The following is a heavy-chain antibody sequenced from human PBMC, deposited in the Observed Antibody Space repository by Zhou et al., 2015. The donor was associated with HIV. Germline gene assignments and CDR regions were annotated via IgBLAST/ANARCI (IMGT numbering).Heavy chain of an antibody. J-gene: IGHJ4*02. CDR1: GGTFSSYA. Sequence: QVQLVQSGAEVKKPGSSVKVSCKASGGTFSSYAISWVRQAPGQGLEWMGGIIPIFGTANYAQKFQGRVTITADESTSTAYMELSSLRSEDTAVYYCARGRGYCSSTSCYKVDGYWGQGNPGHRLL. D-gene: IGHD2-2*02. CDR2: IIPIFGTA. V-gene: IGHV1-69*12. CDR3: ARGRGYCSSTSCYKVDGY.